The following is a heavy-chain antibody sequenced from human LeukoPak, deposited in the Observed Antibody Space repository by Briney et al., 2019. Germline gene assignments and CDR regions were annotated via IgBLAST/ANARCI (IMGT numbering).Heavy chain of an antibody. D-gene: IGHD3-3*01. Sequence: SETLSLTCTVSGGSISSYYWSWIRQPPGKGLEWIGYIYYSGSTNYNPSLKSRVTISVDTSKNQFSLKLSSVAAADTAVYYCAGHGAGWEWYYYGMDVWGQGTTVTVSS. J-gene: IGHJ6*02. CDR1: GGSISSYY. CDR3: AGHGAGWEWYYYGMDV. CDR2: IYYSGST. V-gene: IGHV4-59*01.